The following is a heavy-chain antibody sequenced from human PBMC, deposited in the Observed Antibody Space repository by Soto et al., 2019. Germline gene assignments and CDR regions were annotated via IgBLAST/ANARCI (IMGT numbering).Heavy chain of an antibody. CDR2: ISYDGSNE. Sequence: QVQLVESGGGVVQAGRSLRLSCAASGFAFSSYGIHWVRQAPGKGLELVAGISYDGSNEHYTDSVKGRFTISRDNSKNPLYLQMNSLRAEDTAVYYCAKDTYFYDTSGYYIFDYWGQGTLVTVSS. CDR1: GFAFSSYG. V-gene: IGHV3-30*18. D-gene: IGHD3-22*01. CDR3: AKDTYFYDTSGYYIFDY. J-gene: IGHJ4*02.